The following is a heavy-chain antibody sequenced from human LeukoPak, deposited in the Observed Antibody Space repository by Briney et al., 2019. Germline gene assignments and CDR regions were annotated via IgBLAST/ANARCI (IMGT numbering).Heavy chain of an antibody. D-gene: IGHD4-23*01. J-gene: IGHJ6*03. CDR3: ARDGDTVLTRGYYYYMDV. CDR1: GFTFSSYT. Sequence: GGSLRLSCAASGFTFSSYTMNWVRQAPGKGLEWVSSISSSSSYIYYVDSVKGRFTISRDDAKKSLYLQMNSLRAEDTALYYCARDGDTVLTRGYYYYMDVWGKGTTVTVSS. CDR2: ISSSSSYI. V-gene: IGHV3-21*01.